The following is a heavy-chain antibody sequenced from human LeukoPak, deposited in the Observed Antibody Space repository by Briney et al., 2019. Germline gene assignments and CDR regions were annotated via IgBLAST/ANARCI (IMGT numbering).Heavy chain of an antibody. CDR1: GFTVSSNY. Sequence: GGSLRLSCAASGFTVSSNYMSWVRQAPGKGLEWVSVIYSGGSTYYADSVKGRFTISRDNSKNTLYLQMNSLRAEDTAAYYCARDSIMITFGGVISWGQGTLVTVSS. CDR3: ARDSIMITFGGVIS. CDR2: IYSGGST. V-gene: IGHV3-66*02. J-gene: IGHJ4*02. D-gene: IGHD3-16*02.